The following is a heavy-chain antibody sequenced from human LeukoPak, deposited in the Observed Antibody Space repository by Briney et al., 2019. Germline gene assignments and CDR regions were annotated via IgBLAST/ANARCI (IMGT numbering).Heavy chain of an antibody. CDR3: ARDIADSSGYYSVGVG. Sequence: GASVKVSCKASGYTFTSYYMHWVRQAPGQGLEWMGIINPSGGSTSYAQKFQGRATMTRDTSTSTVYMELSSLRSEDTAVYYCARDIADSSGYYSVGVGWGQGTLVTVSS. CDR1: GYTFTSYY. CDR2: INPSGGST. J-gene: IGHJ4*02. V-gene: IGHV1-46*01. D-gene: IGHD3-22*01.